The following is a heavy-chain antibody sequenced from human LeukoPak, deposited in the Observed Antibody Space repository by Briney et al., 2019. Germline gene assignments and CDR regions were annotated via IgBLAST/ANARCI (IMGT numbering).Heavy chain of an antibody. Sequence: PGGSLRLSCAASGCTFSSYAMSWVRQAPGKGLEWVSAISGSGGSTYYADSVKGRFTISRDNSKNTLYLQMNTLRAEDTAVYYCAKDRRIAAEGWFDPSGQGTLVTVSS. J-gene: IGHJ5*02. V-gene: IGHV3-23*01. CDR3: AKDRRIAAEGWFDP. CDR2: ISGSGGST. D-gene: IGHD6-13*01. CDR1: GCTFSSYA.